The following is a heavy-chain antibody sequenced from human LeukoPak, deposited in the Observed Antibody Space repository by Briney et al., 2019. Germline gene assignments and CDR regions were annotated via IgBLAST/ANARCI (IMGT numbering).Heavy chain of an antibody. D-gene: IGHD3-9*01. J-gene: IGHJ4*02. CDR3: AKGKDTAYYYAAWGFDY. V-gene: IGHV3-23*01. Sequence: PGGSLRLSCAASGFTFSSYAMNWVRQAPGKGLEWVSGISGSGGSTYYADSMKGRFTISRDNSKNTLYLEMNSLRVEDTAVYYCAKGKDTAYYYAAWGFDYWGQGTLVTVSS. CDR1: GFTFSSYA. CDR2: ISGSGGST.